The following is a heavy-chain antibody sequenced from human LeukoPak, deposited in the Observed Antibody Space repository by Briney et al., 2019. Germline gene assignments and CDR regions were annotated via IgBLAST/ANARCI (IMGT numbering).Heavy chain of an antibody. CDR1: GFTFSSYG. CDR3: ATSEGYYYMDV. CDR2: ISSSSSYI. J-gene: IGHJ6*03. V-gene: IGHV3-21*01. Sequence: PGGSLRLSCAASGFTFSSYGMSWVRQAPGKGLEWVSSISSSSSYIYYADSVKGRFTISRDNAKNSLYLQMNSLRAEDTAVYYCATSEGYYYMDVWGKGTTVTISS.